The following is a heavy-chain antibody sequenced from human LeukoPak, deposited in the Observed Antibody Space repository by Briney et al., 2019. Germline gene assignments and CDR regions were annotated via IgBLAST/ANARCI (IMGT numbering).Heavy chain of an antibody. CDR2: IGAYNGNT. J-gene: IGHJ6*03. D-gene: IGHD4-11*01. CDR3: ARLKMPTVTPPDMDV. V-gene: IGHV1-18*01. Sequence: ASVKVSCKASGYTFTSYGISWVRQAPGQGREGMGWIGAYNGNTNYAQKLQGRVTMTPDTSPSTAYMEMRSLRSADTAVYYCARLKMPTVTPPDMDVWGKGTTVTVSS. CDR1: GYTFTSYG.